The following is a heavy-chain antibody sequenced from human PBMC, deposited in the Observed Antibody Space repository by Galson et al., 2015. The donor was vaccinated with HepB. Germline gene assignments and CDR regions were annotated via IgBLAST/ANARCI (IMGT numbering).Heavy chain of an antibody. D-gene: IGHD4-11*01. Sequence: LRLSCAASGFTFSGSAMHWVRQASGKGLEWVGRIRSKANSYATAYAASVKGRFTTSRDDSKNTAYLQMNSLKTEDTAVYYCTRWDYRNDYWGQGTLVTVSS. CDR3: TRWDYRNDY. V-gene: IGHV3-73*01. J-gene: IGHJ4*02. CDR1: GFTFSGSA. CDR2: IRSKANSYAT.